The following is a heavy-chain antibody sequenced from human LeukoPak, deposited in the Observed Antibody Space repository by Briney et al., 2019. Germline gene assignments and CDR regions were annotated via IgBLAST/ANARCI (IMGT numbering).Heavy chain of an antibody. D-gene: IGHD2-2*02. J-gene: IGHJ4*02. CDR3: ARAFHCSSTNCYTRGLDY. V-gene: IGHV4-59*01. CDR1: GGSISSYY. CDR2: IYYSGST. Sequence: SETLSLTCTVSGGSISSYYWSWIRQPPGKGLEWIGYIYYSGSTNYNPSLKSRVTISVDTSKNQFSLKLISVTAADTAVYYCARAFHCSSTNCYTRGLDYWGQGTLVTVSS.